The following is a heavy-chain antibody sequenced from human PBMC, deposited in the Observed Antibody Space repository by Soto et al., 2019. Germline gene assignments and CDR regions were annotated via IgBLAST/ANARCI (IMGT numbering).Heavy chain of an antibody. Sequence: QVQLVQSGAEVKKPGSSVKVSCKASVGTFSSYAISWVRQAPGQGLEWMGGIIPIFGTANYAQKVQGRVTITADEATSTAYMELSSLRSEDTAVYYCERVGTICGVVSIPGWFDPWGQGTLVTVSS. CDR2: IIPIFGTA. CDR3: ERVGTICGVVSIPGWFDP. V-gene: IGHV1-69*01. CDR1: VGTFSSYA. J-gene: IGHJ5*02. D-gene: IGHD3-3*01.